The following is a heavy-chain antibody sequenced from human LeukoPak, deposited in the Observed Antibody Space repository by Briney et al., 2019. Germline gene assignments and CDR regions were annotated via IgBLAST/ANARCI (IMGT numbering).Heavy chain of an antibody. CDR1: GFTFSSYA. Sequence: GGSLRLSCAASGFTFSSYAMSWVRQAPGEGLEWVSAISGSGGSTYYADSVKGRFTISRDNSKNTLYLQMNSLRAEDTAVYYCAKDPRGSIFGVVIVSYYFDYWGQGTLVTVSS. V-gene: IGHV3-23*01. CDR2: ISGSGGST. D-gene: IGHD3-3*01. CDR3: AKDPRGSIFGVVIVSYYFDY. J-gene: IGHJ4*02.